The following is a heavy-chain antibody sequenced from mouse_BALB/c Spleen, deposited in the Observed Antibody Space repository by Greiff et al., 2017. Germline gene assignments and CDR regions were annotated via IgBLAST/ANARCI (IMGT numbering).Heavy chain of an antibody. V-gene: IGHV1S127*01. CDR3: TRSGGNYEAWFAY. Sequence: VQLQQPGAELVKPGASVKMSCKASGYTFTSYWMHWVKQRPGQGLEWIGVIDPSDSYTSYNQKFKGKATLTVDTSSSTAYMQLSSLTSEDSAVYYCTRSGGNYEAWFAYWGQGTLVTVSA. CDR1: GYTFTSYW. D-gene: IGHD2-1*01. CDR2: IDPSDSYT. J-gene: IGHJ3*01.